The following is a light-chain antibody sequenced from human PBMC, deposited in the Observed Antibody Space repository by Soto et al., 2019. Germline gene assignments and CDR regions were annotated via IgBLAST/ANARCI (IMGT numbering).Light chain of an antibody. CDR2: GAS. Sequence: EIVLTQSPGTLSLSPGERATLSCRASQSVSSSYLAWYQQKPGQAPRLLIYGASSRATGIPDRFSGSGSGTDFTLTISRLEPEDFAVYYCQLSGSSQYTFGQGTKLEIK. CDR3: QLSGSSQYT. J-gene: IGKJ2*01. V-gene: IGKV3-20*01. CDR1: QSVSSSY.